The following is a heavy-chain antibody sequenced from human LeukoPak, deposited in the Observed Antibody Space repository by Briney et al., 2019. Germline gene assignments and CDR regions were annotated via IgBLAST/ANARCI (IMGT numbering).Heavy chain of an antibody. CDR3: ATRGRVTMIRGTDY. CDR1: GYTFTDYY. J-gene: IGHJ4*02. V-gene: IGHV1-69-2*01. D-gene: IGHD3-10*01. CDR2: VDPEDGET. Sequence: ASVKVSCKVSGYTFTDYYMHWVQQAPGKGLEWMGLVDPEDGETIYAEKFQGRVTITADTSTDTAYMELRSLRSEDTAAYYCATRGRVTMIRGTDYWGQGTLVTVSS.